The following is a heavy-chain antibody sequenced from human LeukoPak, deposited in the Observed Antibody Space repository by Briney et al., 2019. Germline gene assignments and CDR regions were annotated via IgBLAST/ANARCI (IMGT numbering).Heavy chain of an antibody. CDR2: ISGSGVST. CDR3: ARDYYDSSGYYYFDY. D-gene: IGHD3-22*01. Sequence: GGSLRLSCAAPGFTFSNYGMSWVRQAPGKGLEWVSTISGSGVSTYYADSVKGRFTISRDNSKNTLYLQMNSLRAEDTAVYYCARDYYDSSGYYYFDYWGQGTLVTVSS. J-gene: IGHJ4*02. CDR1: GFTFSNYG. V-gene: IGHV3-23*01.